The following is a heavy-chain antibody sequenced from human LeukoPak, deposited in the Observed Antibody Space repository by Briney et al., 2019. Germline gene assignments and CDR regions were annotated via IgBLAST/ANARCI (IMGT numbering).Heavy chain of an antibody. D-gene: IGHD1-26*01. Sequence: GGSLRLSCAASGFTFSSYTIKWVRQAPGKGLEHDSAIISNGGSTHYTDSVKGRFSISRDNSKNTVYLQMGSLRPEDMAVYYCARVRMGATINDYYYYYMDVWGRGTTVTLSS. V-gene: IGHV3-64*02. CDR3: ARVRMGATINDYYYYYMDV. CDR1: GFTFSSYT. J-gene: IGHJ6*03. CDR2: IISNGGST.